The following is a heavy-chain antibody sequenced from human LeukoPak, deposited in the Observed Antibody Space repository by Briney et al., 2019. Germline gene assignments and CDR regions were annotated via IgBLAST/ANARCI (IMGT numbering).Heavy chain of an antibody. Sequence: PGGSLRLSCAASGFTFSSYSMNWVRQAPGKGLEWVSSISSSSSYIYYADSVKGRFTISRDNAKNSLYLQMNSLRAEDTAVYYCARALDIVVQGDYMDVWGEGTTVTVSS. D-gene: IGHD2-2*03. V-gene: IGHV3-21*01. CDR3: ARALDIVVQGDYMDV. J-gene: IGHJ6*03. CDR2: ISSSSSYI. CDR1: GFTFSSYS.